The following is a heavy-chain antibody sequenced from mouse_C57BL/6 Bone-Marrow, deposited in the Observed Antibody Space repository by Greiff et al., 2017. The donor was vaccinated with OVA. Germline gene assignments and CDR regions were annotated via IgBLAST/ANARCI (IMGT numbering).Heavy chain of an antibody. CDR3: AREGGGGSSYDYAMDY. Sequence: EVQRVESEGGLVQPGSSMKLSCTASGFTFSDYYMAWVRQVPEKGLEWVANINYDGSSTYYLDSLKSRFIISSDNAKNILYLQMSSLKSEDTATYYGAREGGGGSSYDYAMDYWGQGTSVTVSS. CDR2: INYDGSST. D-gene: IGHD1-1*01. J-gene: IGHJ4*01. V-gene: IGHV5-16*01. CDR1: GFTFSDYY.